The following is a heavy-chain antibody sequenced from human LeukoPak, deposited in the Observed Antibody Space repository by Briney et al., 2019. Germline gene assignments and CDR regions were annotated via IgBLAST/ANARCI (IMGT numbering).Heavy chain of an antibody. J-gene: IGHJ4*02. V-gene: IGHV1-69*13. Sequence: SVKVSCKASGYSFTAHYMHWIRQAPGQGLEWMGGIIPIFGTANYAQKFQGRVTITADESTSTAYMELSSLRSEDTAVYYCARDPYHSSSSGYWGQGTLVTVSS. CDR2: IIPIFGTA. CDR1: GYSFTAHY. CDR3: ARDPYHSSSSGY. D-gene: IGHD6-6*01.